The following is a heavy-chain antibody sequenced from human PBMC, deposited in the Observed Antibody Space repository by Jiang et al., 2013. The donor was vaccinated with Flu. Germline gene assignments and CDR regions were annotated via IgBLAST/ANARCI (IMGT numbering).Heavy chain of an antibody. CDR2: IYYSGST. Sequence: GSGLVKPSETLSLTCTVSGGSISSYYWSWIRQPPGKGLEWIGYIYYSGSTNYNPSLKSRVTISVDTSKNQFSLKLSSVTAADTAVYYCARAPAGRAFDIWGRGTMVTVSS. CDR3: ARAPAGRAFDI. V-gene: IGHV4-59*01. CDR1: GGSISSYY. J-gene: IGHJ3*02. D-gene: IGHD6-25*01.